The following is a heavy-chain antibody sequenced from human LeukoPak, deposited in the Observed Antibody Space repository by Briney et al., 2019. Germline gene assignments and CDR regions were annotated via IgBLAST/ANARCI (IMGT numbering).Heavy chain of an antibody. J-gene: IGHJ4*02. CDR1: GFTFSSYG. D-gene: IGHD3-10*01. CDR3: AKTGGITSSY. CDR2: ISGSGGST. Sequence: GGTLRLSCAASGFTFSSYGMSWVRQAPGKGLEWVSSISGSGGSTYYADSVKGRFTISRDNSKNTLFLQMNSLRAEDTAVYYCAKTGGITSSYWGQGTLVTVSS. V-gene: IGHV3-23*01.